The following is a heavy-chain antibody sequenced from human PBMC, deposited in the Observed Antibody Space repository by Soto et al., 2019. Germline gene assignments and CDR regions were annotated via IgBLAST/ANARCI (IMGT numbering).Heavy chain of an antibody. J-gene: IGHJ6*02. Sequence: EVQLLESGGGLVQPGWSLRLSCAASGFTFSSYAMSWVRQAPGKGLEWVSAISGSGGSTYYADSVKGRFTISRDNSKNTLYLQMNSLRAEDTAVYYCAAPVAGTYYGMDVWGQGTTVTVSS. CDR2: ISGSGGST. CDR3: AAPVAGTYYGMDV. D-gene: IGHD6-19*01. V-gene: IGHV3-23*01. CDR1: GFTFSSYA.